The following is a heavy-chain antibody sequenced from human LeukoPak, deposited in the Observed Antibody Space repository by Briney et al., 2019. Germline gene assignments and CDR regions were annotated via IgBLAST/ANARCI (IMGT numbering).Heavy chain of an antibody. CDR1: GFTFSRYW. V-gene: IGHV3-74*01. Sequence: GGSLRLSCAASGFTFSRYWMNWVRQAPGKGLVWVSRIKTGGSDTAYADSVKGRFTISRDNAKNALYLQMNSLRPEDTAVYYCAFHNSSGNFGYWGQGTLVTVSS. CDR3: AFHNSSGNFGY. CDR2: IKTGGSDT. J-gene: IGHJ4*02. D-gene: IGHD3-22*01.